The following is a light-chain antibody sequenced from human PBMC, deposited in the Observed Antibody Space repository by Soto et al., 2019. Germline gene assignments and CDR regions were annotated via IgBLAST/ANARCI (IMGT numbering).Light chain of an antibody. CDR2: KAS. CDR1: QSISSW. V-gene: IGKV1-5*03. Sequence: DIRMTQSPSTLSASVGDRVTITCRASQSISSWLAWYQQKPGKAPKLLIYKASSLESGVPSRFSGSGSGTEFTLTISSLQPDDFATYYCKQLWTFGQGTKVDI. J-gene: IGKJ1*01. CDR3: KQLWT.